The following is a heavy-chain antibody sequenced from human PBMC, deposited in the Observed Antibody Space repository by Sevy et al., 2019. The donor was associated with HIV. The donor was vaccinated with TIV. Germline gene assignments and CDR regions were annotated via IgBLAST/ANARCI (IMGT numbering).Heavy chain of an antibody. J-gene: IGHJ5*02. CDR3: TSSNWFDP. CDR1: GFTFSSYS. CDR2: ISSSSSYI. V-gene: IGHV3-21*01. Sequence: GGSLRLSCAASGFTFSSYSMNWVRQAPGMGLEWVSSISSSSSYIYYADSVKGRFTISRYNAKNSLYLQMNSLRAEDTAVYYCTSSNWFDPWGQGTLVTVSS.